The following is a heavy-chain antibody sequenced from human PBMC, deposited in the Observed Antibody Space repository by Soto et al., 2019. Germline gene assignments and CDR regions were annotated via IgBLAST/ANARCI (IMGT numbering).Heavy chain of an antibody. V-gene: IGHV3-43*02. J-gene: IGHJ3*02. CDR2: ISGDGGST. Sequence: GESLKISCAASGFTFDDYAMHWVRQAPGKGLEWVSLISGDGGSTYYADSVKGRFTISRDNSKNSLYLQMNSLRTEDTALYYCAKDIGYESIAAAGDDAFDIWGQGTMVTVSS. D-gene: IGHD6-13*01. CDR1: GFTFDDYA. CDR3: AKDIGYESIAAAGDDAFDI.